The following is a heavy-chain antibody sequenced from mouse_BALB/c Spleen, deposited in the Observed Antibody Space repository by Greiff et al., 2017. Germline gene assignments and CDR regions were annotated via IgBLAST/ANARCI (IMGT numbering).Heavy chain of an antibody. CDR1: GYTFTSYY. Sequence: QVQLQQSGPELVKPGASVRISCKASGYTFTSYYIHWVKQRPGQGLEWIGWIYPGNVNTKYNEKFKGKATLTADKSSSTAYMQLSSLTSEDSAVYFCARSYGNYNWFAYWGQGTLVTVSA. CDR3: ARSYGNYNWFAY. D-gene: IGHD2-1*01. CDR2: IYPGNVNT. V-gene: IGHV1S56*01. J-gene: IGHJ3*01.